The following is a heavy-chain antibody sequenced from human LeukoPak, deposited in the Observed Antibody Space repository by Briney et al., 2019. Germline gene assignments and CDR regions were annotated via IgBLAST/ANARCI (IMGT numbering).Heavy chain of an antibody. V-gene: IGHV3-20*04. CDR1: GFTFDDYG. CDR3: ARYNGIAAIGSGGGWFDP. J-gene: IGHJ5*02. D-gene: IGHD6-25*01. Sequence: GGSLRLSCAASGFTFDDYGVSWVRQAPGKGLEWVSAINWNGGSTGYGDSVKGRFTISRDNAKNSLYLQMNSLRAEDTALYYCARYNGIAAIGSGGGWFDPWGEGTRVTVAS. CDR2: INWNGGST.